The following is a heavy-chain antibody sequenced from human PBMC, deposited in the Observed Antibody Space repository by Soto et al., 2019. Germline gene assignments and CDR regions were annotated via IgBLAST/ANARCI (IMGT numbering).Heavy chain of an antibody. D-gene: IGHD2-2*01. CDR1: GGSISSSGYS. V-gene: IGHV4-30-2*01. J-gene: IGHJ5*02. Sequence: SETLSLTCAVSGGSISSSGYSWNWIWQPPGKGLEWIGYIYYSGSTYYNPSLKSRVTISVDTSKNQFSLKLTSVTAADTAVYYCARALWGPAGHINWFDPWGQGTLVTVS. CDR2: IYYSGST. CDR3: ARALWGPAGHINWFDP.